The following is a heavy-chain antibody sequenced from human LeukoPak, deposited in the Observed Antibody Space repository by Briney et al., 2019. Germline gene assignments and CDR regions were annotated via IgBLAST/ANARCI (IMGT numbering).Heavy chain of an antibody. CDR1: GFTFSNAW. V-gene: IGHV3-15*07. J-gene: IGHJ4*02. CDR3: TTDPEYSSSWYYFDY. D-gene: IGHD6-13*01. Sequence: GGSLRISCAASGFTFSNAWMNWVRQAPGKGLEWVGRIKSKTDGGTTDYAAPVKGRFTISRDDSKNTLYLQMNSLKTEDTAVYYCTTDPEYSSSWYYFDYWGQGTLVTVSS. CDR2: IKSKTDGGTT.